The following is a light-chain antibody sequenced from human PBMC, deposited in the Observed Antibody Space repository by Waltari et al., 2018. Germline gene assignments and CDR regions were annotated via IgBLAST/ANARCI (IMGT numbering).Light chain of an antibody. CDR3: QQYENRRYT. V-gene: IGKV1-33*01. J-gene: IGKJ2*01. CDR1: QNIVNY. CDR2: DAS. Sequence: DIQMTQSPSSLSASIGDRVTITCQASQNIVNYLNWYQQAPGKAPRLLIYDASNLATGIPSRFSGGGDGTDVSLTITSLHPEDFGTYFCQQYENRRYTIGQGTKLQIK.